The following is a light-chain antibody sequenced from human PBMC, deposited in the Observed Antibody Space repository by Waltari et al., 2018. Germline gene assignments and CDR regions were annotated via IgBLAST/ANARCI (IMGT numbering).Light chain of an antibody. V-gene: IGLV3-19*01. CDR3: HSRKGRDNQVV. CDR1: SLRTSY. J-gene: IGLJ3*02. CDR2: GKE. Sequence: SSELTQGPDVSVALGQTVKITCQGASLRTSYASWYQVKPGQAPVLVLFGKEKRPSGIPDRISGYSSGTTSSVTITGAQAEDEADYYCHSRKGRDNQVVFGGGTKLTVL.